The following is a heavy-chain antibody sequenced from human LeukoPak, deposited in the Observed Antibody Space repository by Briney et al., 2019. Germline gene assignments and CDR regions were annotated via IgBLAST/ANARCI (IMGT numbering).Heavy chain of an antibody. CDR2: INPSGGST. CDR1: GYTFTSYY. V-gene: IGHV1-46*01. D-gene: IGHD6-13*01. Sequence: ASVKVSCKASGYTFTSYYMHWVRQAPGQGLEWMGIINPSGGSTSYAQKFQGRVTMTRDMSTSTVYMELSSLRSEDTAVYYCARAGSSSSPGYYYYMDVWGKGTTVTVSS. CDR3: ARAGSSSSPGYYYYMDV. J-gene: IGHJ6*03.